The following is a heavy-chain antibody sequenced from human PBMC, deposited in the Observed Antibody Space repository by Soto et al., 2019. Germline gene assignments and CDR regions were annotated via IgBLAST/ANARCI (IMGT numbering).Heavy chain of an antibody. CDR1: GGSISSGGYS. V-gene: IGHV4-30-2*01. J-gene: IGHJ5*02. Sequence: QLQLQESGSGLVKPSQTLSLTCAVSGGSISSGGYSWSWIRQPPGKGLEWIGYIYHGGSTYYNPSLKSRVAISVDRSKNQFSLKLTSVTAADTAVYYCARDRLSVTTWGWFDPWGHGTLVTVSS. CDR2: IYHGGST. CDR3: ARDRLSVTTWGWFDP. D-gene: IGHD4-17*01.